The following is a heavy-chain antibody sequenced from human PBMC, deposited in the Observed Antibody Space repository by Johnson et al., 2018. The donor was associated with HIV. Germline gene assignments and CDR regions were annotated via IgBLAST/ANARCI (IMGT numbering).Heavy chain of an antibody. D-gene: IGHD1-26*01. Sequence: VQLVESRGVLLQPGGSLRLSCAASGFTVSSNEMSWVRQAPGKGLEWVSSISGGSTYYADSRKGRFTISRDNSKNTLHLQMNSLRAEDTAVYYCARAGARAVDIWGQGTMVTVSS. J-gene: IGHJ3*02. CDR1: GFTVSSNE. CDR2: ISGGST. V-gene: IGHV3-38-3*01. CDR3: ARAGARAVDI.